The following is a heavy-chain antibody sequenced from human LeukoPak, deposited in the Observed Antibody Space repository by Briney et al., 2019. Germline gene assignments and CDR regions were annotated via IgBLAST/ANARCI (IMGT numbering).Heavy chain of an antibody. V-gene: IGHV3-23*01. J-gene: IGHJ4*02. D-gene: IGHD2-15*01. Sequence: GGSLRLSCAASGFTFSTFAMIWVRQPPGKGLEWVSSIFPSGGEIHYADSVRGRFTISRDNSKSTLSLQMNSLRAEDTAIYYCAKDREDIVVVVAATPTANFDYWGQGTLVTVSP. CDR2: IFPSGGEI. CDR1: GFTFSTFA. CDR3: AKDREDIVVVVAATPTANFDY.